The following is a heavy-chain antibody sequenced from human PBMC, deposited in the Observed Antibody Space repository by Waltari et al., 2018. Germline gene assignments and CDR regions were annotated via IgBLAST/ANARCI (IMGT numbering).Heavy chain of an antibody. J-gene: IGHJ3*02. CDR3: ASALDVVVVITPDDAFDI. D-gene: IGHD3-22*01. V-gene: IGHV1-2*06. Sequence: QVQLVQSGAEVKKPGASVKVSCKASGYTFTGYYMHWVRQAPGQGLEWMGRINPNSGGTNYAQKLHGRVTMTRDTSISTAYMELSRLRSDDTAVYYFASALDVVVVITPDDAFDIWGQGTMVTVSS. CDR1: GYTFTGYY. CDR2: INPNSGGT.